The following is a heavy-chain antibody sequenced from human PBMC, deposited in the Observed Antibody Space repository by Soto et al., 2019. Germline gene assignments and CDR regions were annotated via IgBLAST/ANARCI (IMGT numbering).Heavy chain of an antibody. J-gene: IGHJ6*02. CDR1: GGSLIGYY. V-gene: IGHV4-34*01. Sequence: LSPTCAVYGGSLIGYYWSWMRQPPWKGLVWIGGIDPSGSTNYNPSLKSRVTISVDTSKNQFSLKLSSVTATDTAVYYCAKGRNWSGYYIPHYYYYGMDVWGQGTTVTVSS. CDR2: IDPSGST. D-gene: IGHD3-3*01. CDR3: AKGRNWSGYYIPHYYYYGMDV.